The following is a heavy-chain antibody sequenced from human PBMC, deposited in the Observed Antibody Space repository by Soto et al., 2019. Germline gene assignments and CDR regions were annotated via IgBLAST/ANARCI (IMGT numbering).Heavy chain of an antibody. V-gene: IGHV1-69*12. CDR2: IMPIFRTA. D-gene: IGHD3-10*01. CDR3: ARDEARAQLGGNYYYFMDV. CDR1: GGTFSTAA. J-gene: IGHJ6*02. Sequence: QVQVVQSGAEVKKPGSSVKVSCKTSGGTFSTAAISWVRQAPGQGLEWMGGIMPIFRTADYAQKFQGRVTITADESASTAYLELGSLRSEDTAVYYCARDEARAQLGGNYYYFMDVWGQGTTVTVTS.